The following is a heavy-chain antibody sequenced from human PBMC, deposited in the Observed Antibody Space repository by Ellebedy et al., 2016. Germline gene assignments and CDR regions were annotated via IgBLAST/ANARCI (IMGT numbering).Heavy chain of an antibody. V-gene: IGHV4-59*01. CDR2: IYYTGST. Sequence: SETLSLXXTVSGGSISSYYWTWIRQPPGKGLEWIGYIYYTGSTNYNPSLKSRVTISVDTSKNQFSLKLSSVTAADTAVYYCARRYSNLAGRGYYYYGMDVWGQGTTVTVSS. CDR1: GGSISSYY. D-gene: IGHD6-13*01. CDR3: ARRYSNLAGRGYYYYGMDV. J-gene: IGHJ6*02.